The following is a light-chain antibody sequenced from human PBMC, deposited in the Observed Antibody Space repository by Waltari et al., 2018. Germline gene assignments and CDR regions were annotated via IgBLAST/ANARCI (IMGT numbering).Light chain of an antibody. V-gene: IGLV1-44*01. CDR3: VAWDDSLIGWV. Sequence: QPVLTQPPSASGTPGQRVTVSCSGSSSNIGSNTVTWYQQVPGTAPKLLIYSNNQRPSGVPDRFSGSKSGTSASLAISGLQSEDEADYYCVAWDDSLIGWVFGGGTKLTVL. J-gene: IGLJ3*02. CDR2: SNN. CDR1: SSNIGSNT.